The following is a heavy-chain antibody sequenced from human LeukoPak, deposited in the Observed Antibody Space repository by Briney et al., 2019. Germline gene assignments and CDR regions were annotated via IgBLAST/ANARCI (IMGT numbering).Heavy chain of an antibody. CDR3: ARRGQLVTPYGMDV. D-gene: IGHD6-6*01. Sequence: ASVKVSCEASGYTFTCYYMHWVRQAPGQGLEWMGRINPNSGGTNYAQKFQGRVTMTRDTSISTAYMELSRLRSDDTAVYYCARRGQLVTPYGMDVWGQGTTVTVSS. V-gene: IGHV1-2*06. J-gene: IGHJ6*02. CDR1: GYTFTCYY. CDR2: INPNSGGT.